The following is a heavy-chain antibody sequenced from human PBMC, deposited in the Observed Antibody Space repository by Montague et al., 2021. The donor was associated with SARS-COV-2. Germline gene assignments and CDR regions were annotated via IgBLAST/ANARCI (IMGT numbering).Heavy chain of an antibody. V-gene: IGHV4-39*07. CDR3: ASVGRQQLVRVSGMDV. CDR1: GGSISSSSYY. CDR2: IYYSGST. J-gene: IGHJ6*02. Sequence: SETLSLTCTVSGGSISSSSYYWGWIRQPPGKGLEWIGSIYYSGSTYYXPSLKSRVTISVDTSKNQFSLKLSSVTAADMAVYSCASVGRQQLVRVSGMDVWGQGTTVTVSS. D-gene: IGHD6-13*01.